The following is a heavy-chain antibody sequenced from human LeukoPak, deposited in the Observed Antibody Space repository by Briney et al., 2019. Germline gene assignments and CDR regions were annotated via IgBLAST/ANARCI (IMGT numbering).Heavy chain of an antibody. D-gene: IGHD3-3*01. CDR1: GYTFTSYG. Sequence: GASVKVSCKAPGYTFTSYGISWVRQAPGQGLEWMGWISAYNGNTNYAQKLQGRVTMTTDTSTSTAYMELRSLRSDDTAVYYCARDRTTIFGVVIPYYFDYWGQGTLVTVSS. J-gene: IGHJ4*02. CDR3: ARDRTTIFGVVIPYYFDY. V-gene: IGHV1-18*01. CDR2: ISAYNGNT.